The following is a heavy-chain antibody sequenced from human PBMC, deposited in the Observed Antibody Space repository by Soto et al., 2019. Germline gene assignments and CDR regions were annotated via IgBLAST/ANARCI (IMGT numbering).Heavy chain of an antibody. J-gene: IGHJ4*02. Sequence: ETLSLTCSVSGGSVSNKTYYWSWIRQPPGKRLEWIGYAYYSGTTNYNPSLKSRVTISVDLSKNQFSLRLSSVTTADTALYYCARTTAVPNTLRSRYFFDYWGQGTLVTVSS. V-gene: IGHV4-61*01. CDR1: GGSVSNKTYY. CDR2: AYYSGTT. D-gene: IGHD4-17*01. CDR3: ARTTAVPNTLRSRYFFDY.